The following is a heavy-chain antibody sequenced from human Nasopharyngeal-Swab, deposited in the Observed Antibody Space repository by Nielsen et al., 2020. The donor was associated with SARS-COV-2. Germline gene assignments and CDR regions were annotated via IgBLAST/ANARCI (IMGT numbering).Heavy chain of an antibody. CDR2: TYYRSKWYN. D-gene: IGHD3-3*01. V-gene: IGHV6-1*01. CDR1: GDRVSRKSAA. J-gene: IGHJ3*02. Sequence: SQTLSLTCAISGDRVSRKSAAWNWIRQSPSRGLEWLGRTYYRSKWYNDYAVSVKSRITINPDTSKNQFSLQLNSVTPEDTAVYYCASLRFLEWLVFPPLDADAFDIWGQGTMVTVSS. CDR3: ASLRFLEWLVFPPLDADAFDI.